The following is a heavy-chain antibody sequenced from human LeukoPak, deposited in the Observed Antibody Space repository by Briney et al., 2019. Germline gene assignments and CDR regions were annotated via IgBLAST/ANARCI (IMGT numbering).Heavy chain of an antibody. Sequence: GGSLRLSCAASGFTFSSYSMNWVRQAPGKGLEWVSYISSSSSTIYYADSVKGRFTISRDNAKNSLYLQMNSLRAEDTAVYYCARATGHYDFWSGYYTPYYFDYWGQGTLVTVSS. CDR1: GFTFSSYS. CDR2: ISSSSSTI. CDR3: ARATGHYDFWSGYYTPYYFDY. J-gene: IGHJ4*02. D-gene: IGHD3-3*01. V-gene: IGHV3-48*01.